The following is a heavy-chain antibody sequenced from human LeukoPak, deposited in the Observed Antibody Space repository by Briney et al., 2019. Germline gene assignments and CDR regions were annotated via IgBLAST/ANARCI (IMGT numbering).Heavy chain of an antibody. Sequence: PSETLSLTCAVYGGSFSGYYWSWIRQPPGKGLEWIGEINHSESTNYNPSLKSRVTISVDTSKNQFSLKLSSVTAADTAVYYCARGLGDTAMVEGYWGQGTLVTVPS. D-gene: IGHD5-18*01. CDR2: INHSEST. CDR3: ARGLGDTAMVEGY. J-gene: IGHJ4*02. CDR1: GGSFSGYY. V-gene: IGHV4-34*01.